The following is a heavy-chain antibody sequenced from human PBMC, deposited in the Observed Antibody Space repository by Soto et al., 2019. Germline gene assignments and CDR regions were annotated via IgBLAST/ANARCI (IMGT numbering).Heavy chain of an antibody. CDR3: ARDSGAALYGEDALDI. CDR2: VSTSIRST. CDR1: GYSFSGYD. D-gene: IGHD3-10*01. V-gene: IGHV1-18*04. J-gene: IGHJ3*02. Sequence: QGKLVQSGPEVKKPGASVKVSCTASGYSFSGYDITWVRQAPGQGLEWLGWVSTSIRSTMSAEKLQGRLTMTTDTSTTTVYMELMGLTSDDTAVYYCARDSGAALYGEDALDIWGQGTMVSVSS.